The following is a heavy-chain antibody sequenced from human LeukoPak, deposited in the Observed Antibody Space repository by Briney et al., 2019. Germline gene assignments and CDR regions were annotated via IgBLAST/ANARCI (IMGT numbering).Heavy chain of an antibody. J-gene: IGHJ6*02. CDR1: GFTFSSYW. CDR2: IKQDGSEK. V-gene: IGHV3-7*01. CDR3: AREDTVTTFEYYYGMDV. Sequence: PGGSLRLSCAASGFTFSSYWMSWVRQAPGKGLEWVANIKQDGSEKYYVDSVKGRFTISRDNAKNSLYLQMNSLRAEDTAVYYCAREDTVTTFEYYYGMDVWGQGTTVTVSS. D-gene: IGHD4-17*01.